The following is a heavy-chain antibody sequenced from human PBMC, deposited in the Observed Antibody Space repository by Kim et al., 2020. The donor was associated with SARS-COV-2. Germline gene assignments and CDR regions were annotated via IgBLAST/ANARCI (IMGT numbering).Heavy chain of an antibody. CDR3: ARGGVVVPAATGRFDP. Sequence: SETLSLTCAVYGGSFSGYYWSWIRQPPGKGLEWIGEINHSGSTNYNPSLKSRVTISVDTSKNQFSLKLSSVTAADTAVYYCARGGVVVPAATGRFDPWGQGTLVTVSS. CDR2: INHSGST. CDR1: GGSFSGYY. D-gene: IGHD2-2*01. J-gene: IGHJ5*02. V-gene: IGHV4-34*01.